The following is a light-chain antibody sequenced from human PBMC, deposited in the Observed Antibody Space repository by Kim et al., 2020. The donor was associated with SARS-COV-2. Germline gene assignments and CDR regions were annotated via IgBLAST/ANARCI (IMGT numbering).Light chain of an antibody. CDR3: QAWDRSPI. CDR2: QDT. CDR1: KLRDKW. Sequence: SYELTQPPSVSVSPGQTATISCSGDKLRDKWTSWYRQRPGQSPVLVIYQDTKRPSRIPERFSGSASGTTATLTISGAQTVDEGVYYCQAWDRSPIFGGGTQLTVL. J-gene: IGLJ2*01. V-gene: IGLV3-1*01.